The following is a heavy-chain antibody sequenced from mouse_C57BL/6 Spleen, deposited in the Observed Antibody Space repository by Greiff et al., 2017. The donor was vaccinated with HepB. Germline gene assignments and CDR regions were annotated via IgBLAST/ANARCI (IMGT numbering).Heavy chain of an antibody. D-gene: IGHD2-4*01. Sequence: QVQLQQPGAELVKPGASVKLSCKASGYTFTSYWMHWVKQRPGQGLEWIGMIHPNSGSTNYNEKFKSKATLTVDKSSSTAYMQLSSLTSEDSAVYYCARFVITTGYWYFDVWGTGTTVTVSS. CDR1: GYTFTSYW. CDR3: ARFVITTGYWYFDV. J-gene: IGHJ1*03. V-gene: IGHV1-64*01. CDR2: IHPNSGST.